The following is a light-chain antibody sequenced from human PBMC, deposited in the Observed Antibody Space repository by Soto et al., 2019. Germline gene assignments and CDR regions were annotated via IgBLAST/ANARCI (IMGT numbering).Light chain of an antibody. CDR3: QQYNIWPPEVT. CDR1: QRVDNN. V-gene: IGKV3D-15*01. Sequence: TQSPGTLSLSPGEGATLSCRTSQRVDNNFVAWYQQKPGQAPRLLIYGASTRATGIPDRFSGSGFGTDFNLTISSLQSEDFAIYYCQQYNIWPPEVTFGPGTKVDIK. CDR2: GAS. J-gene: IGKJ3*01.